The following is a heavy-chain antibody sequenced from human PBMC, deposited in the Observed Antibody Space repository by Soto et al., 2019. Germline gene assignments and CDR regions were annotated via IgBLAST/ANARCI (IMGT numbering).Heavy chain of an antibody. CDR1: GFTFSYYE. CDR2: ISSSGTTI. D-gene: IGHD3-10*01. CDR3: ASSSGDLDVYGMDI. V-gene: IGHV3-48*03. J-gene: IGHJ6*02. Sequence: PGGSLRLSCAGSGFTFSYYEMNWVRQAPGKGLEWIAYISSSGTTIYYADSVRGRFTISRDNAKNSLFLQMNNLRAEDTAIYYCASSSGDLDVYGMDIWGPGTTVTVSS.